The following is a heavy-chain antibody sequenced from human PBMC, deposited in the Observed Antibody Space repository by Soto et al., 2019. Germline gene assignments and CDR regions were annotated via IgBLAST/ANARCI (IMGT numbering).Heavy chain of an antibody. J-gene: IGHJ4*02. Sequence: SETLSLTCTVSGGSISSYYWSWIRQPPGKGLEWVGYIYYSGSTNYNPSLKSRVTISVDTSKNQFSVKLSSVTAADTAVYYCARLQLGMGFDYWGQGTLVTVSS. V-gene: IGHV4-59*08. CDR3: ARLQLGMGFDY. CDR1: GGSISSYY. CDR2: IYYSGST. D-gene: IGHD7-27*01.